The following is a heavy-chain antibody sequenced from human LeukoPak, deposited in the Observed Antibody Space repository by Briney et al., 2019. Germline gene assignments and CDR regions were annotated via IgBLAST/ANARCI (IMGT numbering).Heavy chain of an antibody. CDR2: IYYSGST. J-gene: IGHJ4*02. V-gene: IGHV4-39*01. D-gene: IGHD6-13*01. CDR1: GGSISSSSYY. Sequence: SETLSLTCTVSGGSISSSSYYWGWIRQPPGKGLEWIGSIYYSGSTYYNPSLKSRVTISVDTSKNQFSPKLSSVTAADTAVYYCARIAAAGFFPFDYWGQGTLVTVSS. CDR3: ARIAAAGFFPFDY.